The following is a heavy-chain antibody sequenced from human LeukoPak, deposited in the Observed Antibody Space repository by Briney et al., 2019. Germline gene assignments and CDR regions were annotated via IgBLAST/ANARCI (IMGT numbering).Heavy chain of an antibody. CDR2: INHSGST. J-gene: IGHJ4*02. CDR3: ARGAGRYSSGWYLGY. CDR1: GGSFSGYY. Sequence: KPSQTLSLTCAVYGGSFSGYYWSWIRQPPGKGLEWIGEINHSGSTNYNPSLKSRVTISVDTSKNQFSLKLSSVTAADTAVYYCARGAGRYSSGWYLGYWGQGTLVTVSS. V-gene: IGHV4-34*01. D-gene: IGHD6-19*01.